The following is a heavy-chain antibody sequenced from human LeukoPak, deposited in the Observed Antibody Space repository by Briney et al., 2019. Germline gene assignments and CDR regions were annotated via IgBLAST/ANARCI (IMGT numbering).Heavy chain of an antibody. J-gene: IGHJ5*02. D-gene: IGHD3-22*01. Sequence: GASVKVSCKASGYTFTGYYMHWVRQAPGQGLEWMGWINPNSGGTNYAQKFQGRVTMTRDTSISTAYMELSRLRSDDTAVYYCARTPYYYDSSGYYLNWFGPWGQGTLVTVSS. CDR2: INPNSGGT. V-gene: IGHV1-2*02. CDR1: GYTFTGYY. CDR3: ARTPYYYDSSGYYLNWFGP.